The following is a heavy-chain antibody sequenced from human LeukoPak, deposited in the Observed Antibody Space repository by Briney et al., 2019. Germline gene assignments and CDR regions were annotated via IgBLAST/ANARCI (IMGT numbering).Heavy chain of an antibody. CDR3: ARVQQLVQFLDY. CDR2: INPNRCRT. V-gene: IGHV1-2*02. CDR1: GYTFTGYY. J-gene: IGHJ4*02. D-gene: IGHD6-13*01. Sequence: SVNVSCMASGYTFTGYYMHWLRQAPGQGREGMGWINPNRCRTNYAQKFQGRVTMNRDTSISTAYMELSRLRSDDTAVYYCARVQQLVQFLDYWGQGTLVTVSS.